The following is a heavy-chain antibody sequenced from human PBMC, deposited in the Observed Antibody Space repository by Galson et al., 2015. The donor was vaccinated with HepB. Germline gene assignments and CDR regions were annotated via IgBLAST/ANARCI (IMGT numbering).Heavy chain of an antibody. CDR1: GGTFSSYA. D-gene: IGHD5-12*01. CDR2: IIPIFGTA. V-gene: IGHV1-69*06. J-gene: IGHJ4*02. CDR3: ARDIIGTTLRRGYEHN. Sequence: SVTVSCKASGGTFSSYAISWVRQAPGQGLEWMGGIIPIFGTANYAQKFQGRVTITADKSTSTAYMELSSLRSEDTAVYYCARDIIGTTLRRGYEHNWGQGTLVTVSS.